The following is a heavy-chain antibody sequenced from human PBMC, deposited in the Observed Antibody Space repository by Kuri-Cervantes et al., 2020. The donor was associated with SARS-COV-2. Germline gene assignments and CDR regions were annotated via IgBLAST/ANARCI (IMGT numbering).Heavy chain of an antibody. CDR1: GGTFSSYA. CDR3: ASTILGLNSSGWYGYFDY. V-gene: IGHV1-69*05. D-gene: IGHD6-19*01. Sequence: SVKVSCKASGGTFSSYAISWVRQAPGQGLEWMGGIIPIFGTANYAQKFQGRVTITTDEFTSTAYMELSSLRSEDTAVYYCASTILGLNSSGWYGYFDYWGQGTLVTVSS. CDR2: IIPIFGTA. J-gene: IGHJ4*02.